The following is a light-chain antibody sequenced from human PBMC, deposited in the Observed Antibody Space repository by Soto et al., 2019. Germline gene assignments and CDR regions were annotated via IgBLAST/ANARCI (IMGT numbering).Light chain of an antibody. Sequence: EIVLTQSPGTLSLSPGERATLSCRASQSVSSSYLACYQQKPGQAPRLLISGSSSRPTGIPDRFSGSGSGKNLTLTINRLEPQDSEVYSCQQYGNSPLTFGPGTKVEIK. J-gene: IGKJ1*01. CDR3: QQYGNSPLT. CDR1: QSVSSSY. V-gene: IGKV3-20*01. CDR2: GSS.